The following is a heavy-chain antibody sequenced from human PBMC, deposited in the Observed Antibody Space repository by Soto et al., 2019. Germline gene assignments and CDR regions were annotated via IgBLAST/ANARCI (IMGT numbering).Heavy chain of an antibody. CDR2: FHYTGIS. D-gene: IGHD4-4*01. Sequence: SETLSLTCTVSEDSIRGYYWSWIRQPPGKGLEWIGYFHYTGISNYNSSLKSRVTMSLDTSKNQFSLKLSSVSAADTAIYYCARGASNWQYFDYWGQGALVTVSS. J-gene: IGHJ4*02. CDR1: EDSIRGYY. CDR3: ARGASNWQYFDY. V-gene: IGHV4-59*01.